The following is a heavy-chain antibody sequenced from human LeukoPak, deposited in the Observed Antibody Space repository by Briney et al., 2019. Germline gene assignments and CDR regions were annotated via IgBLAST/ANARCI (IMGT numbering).Heavy chain of an antibody. CDR2: INSDGSST. V-gene: IGHV3-74*01. Sequence: GGSLRLSCAASGFTFSSFWMHWVRQAPGKGLVWVSRINSDGSSTSYADSVKGRFTISRDNAKSTLYLQMNSLRVEDTAVYYCTRDLGGSGWYIFFDYWGQGTLVTVSS. J-gene: IGHJ4*02. CDR1: GFTFSSFW. D-gene: IGHD6-19*01. CDR3: TRDLGGSGWYIFFDY.